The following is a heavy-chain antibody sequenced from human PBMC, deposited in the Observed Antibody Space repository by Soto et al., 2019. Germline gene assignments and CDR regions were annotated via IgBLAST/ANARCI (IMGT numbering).Heavy chain of an antibody. CDR2: INPILSMS. CDR1: GDTFSFYS. CDR3: ASSYGSGYRAFDY. D-gene: IGHD3-10*01. Sequence: QVQLVQSGAEVRKPGSSVKVSCKASGDTFSFYSIHWVRQAPGLGLEWMGRINPILSMSNYAQRFQGRVTMTANKXTSTAYRKLSGLRSEDTAIYYCASSYGSGYRAFDYWGQGALVTVSS. V-gene: IGHV1-69*02. J-gene: IGHJ4*02.